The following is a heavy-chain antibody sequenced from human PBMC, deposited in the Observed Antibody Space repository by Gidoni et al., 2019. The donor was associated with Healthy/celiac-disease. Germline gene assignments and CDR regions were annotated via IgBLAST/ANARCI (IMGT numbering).Heavy chain of an antibody. Sequence: QVQLQESGPGPVKPSGTLSLTGAVSGGYISSSNWWSWVRQPPGKGLEWIGEIYHSGSTNDNPSLKSRVTISVDKSKNQFSLKLSSVTAADTAVYYCARGVRFLEWPYYFDYWGQGTLVTVSS. V-gene: IGHV4-4*02. CDR3: ARGVRFLEWPYYFDY. D-gene: IGHD3-3*01. J-gene: IGHJ4*02. CDR2: IYHSGST. CDR1: GGYISSSNW.